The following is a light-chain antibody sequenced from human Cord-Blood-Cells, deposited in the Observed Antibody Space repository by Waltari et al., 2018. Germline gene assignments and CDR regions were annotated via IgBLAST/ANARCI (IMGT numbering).Light chain of an antibody. J-gene: IGKJ3*01. CDR1: QSVSSSY. V-gene: IGKV3-20*01. CDR3: QQYGSSPPFT. CDR2: GAS. Sequence: EIVLTQSPGTLSLSPGERATLSCRASQSVSSSYLAWYQQKPGQAPRLLIYGASSMATGIPDRCSGSGSGKVFTLTISRLEPEDFAVYYCQQYGSSPPFTFGPGTKVDIK.